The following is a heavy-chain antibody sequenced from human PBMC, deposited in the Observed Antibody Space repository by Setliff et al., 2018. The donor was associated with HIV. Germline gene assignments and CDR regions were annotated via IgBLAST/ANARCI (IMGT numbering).Heavy chain of an antibody. D-gene: IGHD6-13*01. CDR3: ATDDVAVVGTCDH. V-gene: IGHV3-30*02. CDR1: GFTFTTYG. J-gene: IGHJ5*02. Sequence: GGSLRLSCAASGFTFTTYGMHWVRQAPGKGLEWVASIRSDGSNKYYADSVTGRFTISRDDSKNTLYLQMNSLRSEDTGVYYCATDDVAVVGTCDHWGQGTLVTVSS. CDR2: IRSDGSNK.